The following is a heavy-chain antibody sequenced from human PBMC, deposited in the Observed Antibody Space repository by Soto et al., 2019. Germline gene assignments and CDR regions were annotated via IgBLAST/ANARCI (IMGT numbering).Heavy chain of an antibody. J-gene: IGHJ4*02. CDR1: GGSISGFY. V-gene: IGHV4-59*08. Sequence: SETLSLTCTISGGSISGFYWGWIRQPPGKGLEWIGNIYYSGSANYDPSLRSRVTISLNTSKNQFSLKLSSVTAADTAVYYCARHFSVDYFDYWGQGALVTVSS. CDR3: ARHFSVDYFDY. CDR2: IYYSGSA.